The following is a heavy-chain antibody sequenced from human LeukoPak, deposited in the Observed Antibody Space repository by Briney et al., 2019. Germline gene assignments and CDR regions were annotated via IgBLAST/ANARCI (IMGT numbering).Heavy chain of an antibody. Sequence: PGGSLRLSCAASGFTFSSYWMHWVRQAPGKGLVWVSRINSDGSSTSYADSVKGRFTISRDNAKNTLYLQMNSLRAEDTAVYYCARLRRNSDRSDFFYYYDHWGQGTLVTVSS. J-gene: IGHJ4*02. CDR3: ARLRRNSDRSDFFYYYDH. V-gene: IGHV3-74*01. D-gene: IGHD3-22*01. CDR1: GFTFSSYW. CDR2: INSDGSST.